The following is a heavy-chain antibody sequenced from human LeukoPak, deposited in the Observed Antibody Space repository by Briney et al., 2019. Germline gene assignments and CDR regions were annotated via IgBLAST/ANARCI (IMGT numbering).Heavy chain of an antibody. Sequence: GGSLRRSCAASGFTFRSYTMNWVRQAPGRGREWVSSISSNSAYLYYADSLRGCFTIPRDTAKNSLSLQMNSLGATDTAVYYCAREGFCPSGTICSLSPQDAFDLWAQGTMVTASS. J-gene: IGHJ3*01. V-gene: IGHV3-21*01. CDR2: ISSNSAYL. CDR1: GFTFRSYT. CDR3: AREGFCPSGTICSLSPQDAFDL. D-gene: IGHD1-1*01.